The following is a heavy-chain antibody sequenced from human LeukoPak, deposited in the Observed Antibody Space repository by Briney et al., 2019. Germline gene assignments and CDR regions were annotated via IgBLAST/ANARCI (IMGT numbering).Heavy chain of an antibody. J-gene: IGHJ4*02. D-gene: IGHD5-12*01. CDR3: ASPRGYGGYLIH. CDR1: GYTFISYG. V-gene: IGHV1-46*01. Sequence: ASVKVSCKASGYTFISYGISWVRQAPGQGLEWMGITNPSGGSTSYAQKFQGRVTMTRDTSTSTVYMELSSLRSEDTAVYYCASPRGYGGYLIHWGQGTLVTVSS. CDR2: TNPSGGST.